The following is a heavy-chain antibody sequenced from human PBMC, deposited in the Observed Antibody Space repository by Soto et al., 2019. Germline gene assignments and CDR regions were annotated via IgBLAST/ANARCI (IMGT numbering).Heavy chain of an antibody. CDR3: ARNSTYYSGFDP. Sequence: QLQLQESGPGLVKPSETLSLTCTVSGGSISSHSHYWGWIRQPPGKVLEWIGSIYYTESTDYNPSLKRLLPIPEDTSKNLFSLKRSSVTAADAAIYSGARNSTYYSGFDPWGQGTLVTVSS. V-gene: IGHV4-39*01. J-gene: IGHJ5*02. CDR1: GGSISSHSHY. D-gene: IGHD4-4*01. CDR2: IYYTEST.